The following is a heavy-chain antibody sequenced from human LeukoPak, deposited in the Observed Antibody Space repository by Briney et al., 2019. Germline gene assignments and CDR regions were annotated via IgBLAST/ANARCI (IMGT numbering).Heavy chain of an antibody. D-gene: IGHD6-6*01. CDR2: MNPNSGNT. J-gene: IGHJ6*03. Sequence: ASVKVSCKASGYTFTSYDINWVRQATGQGLEWMGWMNPNSGNTGYAQKFQGRVTMTRNTSISTAYMELSSLRSEDTAVYYCARSWSSSPLYYYYYYMDVWAKGPRSPSP. CDR1: GYTFTSYD. CDR3: ARSWSSSPLYYYYYYMDV. V-gene: IGHV1-8*01.